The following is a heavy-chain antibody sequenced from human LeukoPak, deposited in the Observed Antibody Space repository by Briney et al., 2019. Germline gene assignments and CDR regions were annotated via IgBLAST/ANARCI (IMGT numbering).Heavy chain of an antibody. V-gene: IGHV1-46*01. D-gene: IGHD3-22*01. CDR2: INPSGGST. Sequence: ASVKVSCKASGYTFTSYYMHWVRQAPGQGLEWMGIINPSGGSTSYAQKFQGRVTMTRDTSTSTVYMELSSLRSEDTAVCYCARAPSHSSGYYDGMDVWGQGTTVTVSS. CDR1: GYTFTSYY. CDR3: ARAPSHSSGYYDGMDV. J-gene: IGHJ6*02.